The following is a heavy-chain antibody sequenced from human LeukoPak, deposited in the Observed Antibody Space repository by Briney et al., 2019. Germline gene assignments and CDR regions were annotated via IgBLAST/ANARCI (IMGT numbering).Heavy chain of an antibody. J-gene: IGHJ4*02. CDR1: GFTFSGYA. CDR3: AKNPPVCSTTNWQWRGNYFDY. CDR2: ISGGGGIT. D-gene: IGHD2-2*01. V-gene: IGHV3-23*01. Sequence: GGSLRLSCAASGFTFSGYAMSWVRLAPGTGLVWLSGISGGGGITYYADSVRGRFTISRDTAKNTLYLQMNSLRAEDTAVYYCAKNPPVCSTTNWQWRGNYFDYRGQGTLVTVSS.